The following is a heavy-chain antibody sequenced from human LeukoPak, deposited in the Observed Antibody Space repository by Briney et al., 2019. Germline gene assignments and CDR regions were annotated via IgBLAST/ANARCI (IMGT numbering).Heavy chain of an antibody. CDR3: APSGEDSSSWTSYYYYYGTDV. CDR1: GFTFSSYA. Sequence: GGSLRLSCAASGFTFSSYAMSWVSQAPGKGLEWVSAISGSGGSTYYADSVKGRFTISRDNSKNTLYLQMNSLRAEDTAVYYCAPSGEDSSSWTSYYYYYGTDVWGQGTTVTASS. J-gene: IGHJ6*02. CDR2: ISGSGGST. D-gene: IGHD6-13*01. V-gene: IGHV3-23*01.